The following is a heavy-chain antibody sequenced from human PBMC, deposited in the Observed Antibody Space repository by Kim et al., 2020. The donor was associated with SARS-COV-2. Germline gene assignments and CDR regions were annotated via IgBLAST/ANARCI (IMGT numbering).Heavy chain of an antibody. CDR3: AKKGDSSGWYGFDY. J-gene: IGHJ4*01. V-gene: IGHV3-9*01. Sequence: GGSLRLSCVASGFTFGDYSMHWVRQAPGKGLEWVSGISWNSGSIGYADSVKGRFTISRDNAKNSLYVQMNSLRVEDTAWYYCAKKGDSSGWYGFDYWGHGTLVTVSS. CDR2: ISWNSGSI. CDR1: GFTFGDYS. D-gene: IGHD6-19*01.